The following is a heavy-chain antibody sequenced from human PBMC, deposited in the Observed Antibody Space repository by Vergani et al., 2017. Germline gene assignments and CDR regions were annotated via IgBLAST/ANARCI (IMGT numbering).Heavy chain of an antibody. D-gene: IGHD6-19*01. V-gene: IGHV3-64D*06. CDR3: VLGSKGGIEVADPFDY. CDR2: ISSNGGST. CDR1: GFTFSSYA. J-gene: IGHJ4*02. Sequence: EVQLVESGGGLVQPGGSLRLSCSASGFTFSSYAMHWVRQVPGKGLEYVSAISSNGGSTYYADSVKGRFTISRDNSKNTLYLQMSSLRAEGTAGYYCVLGSKGGIEVADPFDYWGQGTLVTVSS.